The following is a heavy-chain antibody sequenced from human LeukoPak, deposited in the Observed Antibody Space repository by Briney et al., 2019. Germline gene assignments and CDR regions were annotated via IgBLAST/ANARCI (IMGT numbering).Heavy chain of an antibody. CDR2: IGSSGRSI. CDR3: VRGDRYFFDY. V-gene: IGHV3-48*03. Sequence: GGSLRLSCAASGFRFSSYGMNWVRQGPGRGLEWGSYIGSSGRSIYYVDSVKGRFTVSKDNAKTSLYLQMNSLRAEDTAIYYCVRGDRYFFDYWGQGTLVTVSS. CDR1: GFRFSSYG. J-gene: IGHJ4*02. D-gene: IGHD1-14*01.